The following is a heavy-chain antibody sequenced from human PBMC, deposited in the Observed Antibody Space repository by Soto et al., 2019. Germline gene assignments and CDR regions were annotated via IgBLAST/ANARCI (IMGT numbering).Heavy chain of an antibody. D-gene: IGHD3-3*01. J-gene: IGHJ5*02. CDR1: GGSISSGGYY. CDR2: IYYSGST. V-gene: IGHV4-31*03. Sequence: SETLSLTCTVSGGSISSGGYYWSWIRQHPGKGLEWIGYIYYSGSTYYNPSLKSRVTISVDTSKNQFSLKLSSVTAADTAVYYCARDAEYDSRGANWFDPWGQGTLVTVSS. CDR3: ARDAEYDSRGANWFDP.